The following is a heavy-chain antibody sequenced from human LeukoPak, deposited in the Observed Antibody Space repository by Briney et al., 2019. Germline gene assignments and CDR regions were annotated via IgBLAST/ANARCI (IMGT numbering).Heavy chain of an antibody. V-gene: IGHV1-2*02. CDR1: GYTLSSYG. Sequence: ASVTVSCTASGYTLSSYGISWLRQAPGQGLEWMGWINPNSGGTNYAQKFQGRVTMTRDTSISTAYMELSSLRSDDTAVYYCARGSSIHVLLYHYYYMDVWGKGTTVAVSS. CDR3: ARGSSIHVLLYHYYYMDV. CDR2: INPNSGGT. D-gene: IGHD2-2*01. J-gene: IGHJ6*03.